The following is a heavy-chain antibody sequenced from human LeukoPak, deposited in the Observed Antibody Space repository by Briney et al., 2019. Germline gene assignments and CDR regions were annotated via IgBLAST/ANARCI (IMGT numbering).Heavy chain of an antibody. V-gene: IGHV1-2*02. CDR2: INLNSGGT. Sequence: ASVKVSCKPSGYTFTGYYMHWMRQAPGQGLEWMGWINLNSGGTNYAQKFQGRVTMTRDTSISTAYMELNRLRSDDTAVYYCASWAGVNAPIASFDYWGQGTLVTVSS. D-gene: IGHD6-13*01. CDR1: GYTFTGYY. CDR3: ASWAGVNAPIASFDY. J-gene: IGHJ4*02.